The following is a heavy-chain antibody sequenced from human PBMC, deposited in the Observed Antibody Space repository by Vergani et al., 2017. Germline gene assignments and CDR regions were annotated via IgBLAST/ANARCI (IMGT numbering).Heavy chain of an antibody. CDR2: IYYSGST. CDR3: ARGQKRNWGHSSSPVDY. Sequence: QVQLQESGPGLVKPSETLSLTCTVSGGSISSYYWSWIRQPPGKGLEWIGYIYYSGSTNYNPSLKSRVTISVDTSKNQFSLKLSSVTAADTAVYYCARGQKRNWGHSSSPVDYWGQGTLVTVSS. CDR1: GGSISSYY. D-gene: IGHD6-6*01. J-gene: IGHJ4*02. V-gene: IGHV4-59*12.